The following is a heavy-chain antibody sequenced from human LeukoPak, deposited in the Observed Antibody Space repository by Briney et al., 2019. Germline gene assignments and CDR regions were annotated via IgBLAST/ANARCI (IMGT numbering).Heavy chain of an antibody. CDR1: GFTFSSYA. D-gene: IGHD4-17*01. Sequence: PGGSLRLSCAASGFTFSSYAMHWVRQAPGKGLEWVAVISYDGSNKYYADSVKGRFTISRDNSKNTLYLQMNSLRAEDTAVYYCAREGHDYGDYAGWFDPWGQGTLVTVSS. CDR3: AREGHDYGDYAGWFDP. CDR2: ISYDGSNK. J-gene: IGHJ5*02. V-gene: IGHV3-30-3*01.